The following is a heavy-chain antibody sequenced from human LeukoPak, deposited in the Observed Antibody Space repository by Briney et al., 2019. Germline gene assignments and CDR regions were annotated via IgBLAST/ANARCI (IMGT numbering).Heavy chain of an antibody. Sequence: GASLETSCKGSGSIFTSYWLGWGRPMPGKGLELMGIIHPGDSDRRYSPAFQGQVTISADKSISTAYLQWSSLKASNTAMYYGARHGAPAGSAPLGDWGQGTLVTVYS. V-gene: IGHV5-51*01. CDR3: ARHGAPAGSAPLGD. CDR2: IHPGDSDR. D-gene: IGHD4/OR15-4a*01. CDR1: GSIFTSYW. J-gene: IGHJ4*02.